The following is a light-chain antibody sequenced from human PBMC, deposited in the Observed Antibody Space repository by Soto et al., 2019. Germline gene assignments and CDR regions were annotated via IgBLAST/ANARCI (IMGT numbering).Light chain of an antibody. CDR3: QQYNHYRT. Sequence: DIQMTQSPSTLSASVGDRVTITCRASQSISSWLAWYQQKPGKAPKVLIYDASSLESGVPSRFSGSGSGTEFSLTISSLQPDDFATYYCQQYNHYRTFGQGTKVDIK. CDR2: DAS. V-gene: IGKV1-5*01. CDR1: QSISSW. J-gene: IGKJ1*01.